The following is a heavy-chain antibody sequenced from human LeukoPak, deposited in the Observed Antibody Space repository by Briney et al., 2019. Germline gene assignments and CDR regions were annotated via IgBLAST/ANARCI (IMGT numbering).Heavy chain of an antibody. D-gene: IGHD1-26*01. CDR2: IYSGGST. CDR1: EFSVGSNY. J-gene: IGHJ6*03. Sequence: GGSLRLSCAASEFSVGSNYMTWVRQAPGKGLEWVSLIYSGGSTYYADSVKGRFTISRDNAKSSLYLQMNSLRAEDTAVYYCARDPYSGSYGADYYYYMDVWGKGTTVTISS. CDR3: ARDPYSGSYGADYYYYMDV. V-gene: IGHV3-66*01.